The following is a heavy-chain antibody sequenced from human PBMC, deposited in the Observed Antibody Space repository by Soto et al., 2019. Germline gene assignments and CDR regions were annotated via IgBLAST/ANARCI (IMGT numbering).Heavy chain of an antibody. D-gene: IGHD2-21*02. Sequence: SETLSLTCTVSGGSISSGDYYWSWVRQPPGKGLEWIGYIYYSGSTSYNPSLKSRVTISVDTSKNQFSLKLSSVTAADTAVYYCARVLRVTAPYSNWFDPWGQGTLVTVSS. V-gene: IGHV4-30-4*01. CDR3: ARVLRVTAPYSNWFDP. J-gene: IGHJ5*02. CDR2: IYYSGST. CDR1: GGSISSGDYY.